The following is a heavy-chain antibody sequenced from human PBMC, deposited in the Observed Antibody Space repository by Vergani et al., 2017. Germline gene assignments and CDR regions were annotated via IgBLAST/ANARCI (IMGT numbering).Heavy chain of an antibody. CDR1: GFTFSNAW. CDR2: IKSKTDGGTT. CDR3: AREMLGYCSSTSCYTYYYYYYMDV. Sequence: EVQLVESGGGLVKPGGSLRLSCAASGFTFSNAWMSWVRQAPGKGLEWVGRIKSKTDGGTTDYAAPVKGRFTISRDDSKNTLYLQMNSLKTEDTAVYYCAREMLGYCSSTSCYTYYYYYYMDVWGKGTTVTVSS. J-gene: IGHJ6*03. D-gene: IGHD2-2*02. V-gene: IGHV3-15*01.